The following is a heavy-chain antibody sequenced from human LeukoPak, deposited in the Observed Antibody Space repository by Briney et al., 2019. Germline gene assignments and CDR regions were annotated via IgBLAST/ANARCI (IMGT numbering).Heavy chain of an antibody. Sequence: GGSLRLSCAASGFTFSSYAMSWVRQAPGKGLEWVSAISGSSGSTYYADSVKGRFTIPRDNSKNTLYLQMNSLRAEDTAVYYCAKDAHSSSSPYFDYWGQGTLVTVSS. CDR2: ISGSSGST. V-gene: IGHV3-23*01. J-gene: IGHJ4*02. CDR3: AKDAHSSSSPYFDY. D-gene: IGHD6-6*01. CDR1: GFTFSSYA.